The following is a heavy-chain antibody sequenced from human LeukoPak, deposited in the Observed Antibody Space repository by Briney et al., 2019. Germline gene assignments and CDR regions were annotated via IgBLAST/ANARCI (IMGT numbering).Heavy chain of an antibody. CDR3: TTEVGATGPDY. CDR1: GFTFSSYA. J-gene: IGHJ4*02. D-gene: IGHD1-26*01. V-gene: IGHV3-15*01. Sequence: GGSLRLSCAASGFTFSSYAMSWVRQAPGKGLEWVGRIKSKTDGGTTDYAAPVKGRFTISRDDSKNTLYLQMNSLKTEDTAVYYCTTEVGATGPDYWGQGTLVTVSS. CDR2: IKSKTDGGTT.